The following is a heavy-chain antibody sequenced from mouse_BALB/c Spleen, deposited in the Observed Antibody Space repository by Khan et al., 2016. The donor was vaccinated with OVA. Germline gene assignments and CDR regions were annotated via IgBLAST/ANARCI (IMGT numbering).Heavy chain of an antibody. CDR2: IWSAGST. CDR1: GFSLDKYS. D-gene: IGHD2-4*01. Sequence: VKLEESGPGLVQPSQSLSITCTVSGFSLDKYSVHWIRQSPGKGLEWLGVIWSAGSTDYNAAFISRLTITKDNSRSQVFFKVNSLQPNDTAIYYCARRGYDYGRGALFAYWGQGTLVTVSA. V-gene: IGHV2-2*02. J-gene: IGHJ3*01. CDR3: ARRGYDYGRGALFAY.